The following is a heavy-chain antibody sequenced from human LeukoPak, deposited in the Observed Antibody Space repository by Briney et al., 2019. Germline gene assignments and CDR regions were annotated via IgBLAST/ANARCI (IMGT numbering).Heavy chain of an antibody. CDR1: GFTFSSYA. V-gene: IGHV3-23*01. J-gene: IGHJ4*02. CDR3: AKDRRGYSGYADY. Sequence: HPGGSLRLSCAASGFTFSSYAMSWVRQAPGKGLEWVSAISGSGGSTYYADSVKGRFTISRDNSKNTLYLQMNSLRAEDTAAYYCAKDRRGYSGYADYWGQGTPVTVSS. D-gene: IGHD5-12*01. CDR2: ISGSGGST.